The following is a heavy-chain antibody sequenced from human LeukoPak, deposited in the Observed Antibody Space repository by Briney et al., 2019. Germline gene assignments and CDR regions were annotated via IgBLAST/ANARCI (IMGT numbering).Heavy chain of an antibody. J-gene: IGHJ4*02. Sequence: PGGSLRLSCATSGISFSNAWMSWVRQASGKGLEWVGRIKRTADGGTTDYAAPVIGRFTISRDDSKNTLYLLMNSLKTEDTAVYYCTTDVGSGWNGFNNWGQGTLVTVSS. D-gene: IGHD6-19*01. CDR3: TTDVGSGWNGFNN. CDR1: GISFSNAW. V-gene: IGHV3-15*01. CDR2: IKRTADGGTT.